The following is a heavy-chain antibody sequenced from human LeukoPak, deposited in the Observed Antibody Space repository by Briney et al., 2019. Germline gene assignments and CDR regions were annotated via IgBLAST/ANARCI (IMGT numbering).Heavy chain of an antibody. J-gene: IGHJ4*02. CDR1: GFTFSSYW. CDR3: ATDRERDPSVYYLV. V-gene: IGHV3-23*01. D-gene: IGHD3-22*01. CDR2: ISDDGSGT. Sequence: GGSLRLSCAASGFTFSSYWMSWVRQAPGQGLEWVSTISDDGSGTYYADSVKGRFTISRDNSKNTLFLQINSLRAEDSAVYYCATDRERDPSVYYLVGGQGTLITVSS.